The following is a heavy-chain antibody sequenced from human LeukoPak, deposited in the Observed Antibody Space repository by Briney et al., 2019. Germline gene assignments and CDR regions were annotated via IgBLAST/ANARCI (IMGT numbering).Heavy chain of an antibody. CDR2: ISSTGSTI. D-gene: IGHD5-18*01. CDR1: GFTFRLYE. V-gene: IGHV3-48*03. J-gene: IGHJ4*02. CDR3: VRGYTYNSDYFDY. Sequence: GGSLRLSCAASGFTFRLYEMNWVRQAPGKGLEWVSYISSTGSTIYYADSVKGRFTISRDNAKNSLDVQMNSLRAEDTAVYYCVRGYTYNSDYFDYWGQGALVTVSS.